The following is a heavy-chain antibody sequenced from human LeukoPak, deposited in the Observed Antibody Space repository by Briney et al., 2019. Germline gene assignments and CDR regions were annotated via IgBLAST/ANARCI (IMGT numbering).Heavy chain of an antibody. V-gene: IGHV3-23*01. CDR3: AKERRDGYETYYFDY. D-gene: IGHD5-24*01. CDR2: ISGSGGST. J-gene: IGHJ4*02. CDR1: GFTFSSYE. Sequence: GGSLRLSCAASGFTFSSYEMNWVRQAPGRGLEWVSAISGSGGSTYYADSVKGRFTISRDNSKNTLYLQMNSLRAEDTAVYYCAKERRDGYETYYFDYWGQGTLVTASS.